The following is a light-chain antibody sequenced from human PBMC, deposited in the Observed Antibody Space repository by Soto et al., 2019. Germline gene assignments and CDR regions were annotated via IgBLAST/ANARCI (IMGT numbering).Light chain of an antibody. V-gene: IGLV2-14*01. J-gene: IGLJ1*01. CDR3: SSYTSSSTLLYV. CDR1: SSDVGGYNY. Sequence: QSALTQPASVSGSPGQSITISCTGTSSDVGGYNYVSWYQQHPGKATKLMIYDVSNRPSGVSNHFTGSKSGNTASLTISGLQAEDEADYYCSSYTSSSTLLYVFGTGTKVTVL. CDR2: DVS.